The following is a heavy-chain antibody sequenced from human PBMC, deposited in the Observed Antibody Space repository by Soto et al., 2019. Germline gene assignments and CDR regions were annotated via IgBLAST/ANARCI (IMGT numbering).Heavy chain of an antibody. D-gene: IGHD3-10*01. CDR3: RGVNDY. J-gene: IGHJ4*01. V-gene: IGHV3-30*02. Sequence: SLRVSCSASLFSFSSYVMGLVRHPPLKLLGWVAHILNDGSQKYYADSVKGRCTIYSDNCKRMLYLQMASLKAKDTACRIVRGVNDYWGHGTLVTVSS. CDR1: LFSFSSYV. CDR2: ILNDGSQK.